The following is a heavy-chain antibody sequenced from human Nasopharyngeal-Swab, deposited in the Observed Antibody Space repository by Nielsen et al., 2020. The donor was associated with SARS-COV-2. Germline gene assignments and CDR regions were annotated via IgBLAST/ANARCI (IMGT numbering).Heavy chain of an antibody. V-gene: IGHV1-69*10. Sequence: SVNVSCKASGGTFSSYAISWVRQAPGQGLEWMGGIIPILGIANYAQKFQGRVTITADKSTSTVYMELSSLRSEDTAVYYCARGSRGVAFDIWGQGTMVTVSS. CDR2: IIPILGIA. J-gene: IGHJ3*02. D-gene: IGHD3-10*01. CDR3: ARGSRGVAFDI. CDR1: GGTFSSYA.